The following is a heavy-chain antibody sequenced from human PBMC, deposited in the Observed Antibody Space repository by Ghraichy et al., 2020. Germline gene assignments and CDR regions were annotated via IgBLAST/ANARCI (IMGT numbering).Heavy chain of an antibody. CDR2: IKQDGSEK. CDR1: GFTFSSYW. J-gene: IGHJ6*02. D-gene: IGHD6-13*01. V-gene: IGHV3-7*01. CDR3: ARDYNMVYSSSWYPPNYFGMDV. Sequence: GGSLRLSCAASGFTFSSYWMSWVRQAPGKGLEWVANIKQDGSEKYYVDSVKGRFTISRDNAKNSLYLQMNSLRAEDTAVYYCARDYNMVYSSSWYPPNYFGMDVCGQGTTVTVSS.